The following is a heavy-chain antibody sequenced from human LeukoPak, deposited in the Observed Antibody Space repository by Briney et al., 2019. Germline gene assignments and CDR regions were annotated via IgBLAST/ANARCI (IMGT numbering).Heavy chain of an antibody. CDR2: IYYSGST. D-gene: IGHD3-22*01. V-gene: IGHV4-31*03. CDR3: ARGVDAYYYDSSGYYDDFDY. J-gene: IGHJ4*02. CDR1: GGSISSGGCY. Sequence: PSQTLSLTCTVSGGSISSGGCYWSWIRQHPGKGLEWIGYIYYSGSTYYNPSLKSRVTISVDTSKNQFSLKLSSVTAADTAVYYCARGVDAYYYDSSGYYDDFDYWGQGTLVTVSS.